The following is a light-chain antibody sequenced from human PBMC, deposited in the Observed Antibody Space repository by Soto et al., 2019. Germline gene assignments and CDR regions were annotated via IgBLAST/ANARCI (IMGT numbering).Light chain of an antibody. J-gene: IGKJ1*01. CDR1: QSVSGW. CDR2: DAS. V-gene: IGKV1-5*01. Sequence: QMNNTMSAESASVRDTVNVTCRASQSVSGWLAWYQQKPGEAPKLLIYDASALPRGVPSRFSGSGSGTKFTLTIASLQPDDFATYYCQQYETFSGTFGPGTNVDIK. CDR3: QQYETFSGT.